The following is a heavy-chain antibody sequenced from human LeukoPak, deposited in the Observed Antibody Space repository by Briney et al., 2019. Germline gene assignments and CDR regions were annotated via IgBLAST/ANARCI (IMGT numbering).Heavy chain of an antibody. CDR1: DDSITMYY. CDR3: ARGDS. V-gene: IGHV4-59*01. Sequence: SETLSLTCTVSDDSITMYYWTWIRQPPGKGLEWIGYVDHTGSTKFNPSLNGRVSISRDTSKNFFSLRLRSVTAADTAVYFCARGDSWGQGTLVTVSS. CDR2: VDHTGST. J-gene: IGHJ4*02.